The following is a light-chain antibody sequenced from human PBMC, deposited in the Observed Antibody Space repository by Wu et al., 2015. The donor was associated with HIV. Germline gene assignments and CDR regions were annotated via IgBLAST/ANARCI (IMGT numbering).Light chain of an antibody. J-gene: IGKJ4*01. Sequence: DIQLTQSPSFLSASVGDRVTITCRASQSISSWLAWYQQKPGKAPKLLISKASSLESGVPSRFSGSGSGTQFTLTISSLQPDDFATYYCQHYLSYSTFGGGTKVEIK. V-gene: IGKV1-5*03. CDR1: QSISSW. CDR3: QHYLSYST. CDR2: KAS.